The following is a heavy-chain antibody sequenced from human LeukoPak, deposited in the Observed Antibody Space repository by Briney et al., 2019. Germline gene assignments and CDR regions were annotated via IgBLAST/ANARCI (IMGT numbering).Heavy chain of an antibody. CDR1: GITFRSFY. J-gene: IGHJ3*01. D-gene: IGHD6-19*01. V-gene: IGHV3-7*04. CDR2: INQDGRQK. CDR3: ARDQEQLNL. Sequence: GGSLRLSCAASGITFRSFYMSWVRQAPGKGLEWVANINQDGRQKNYVDSGKGRFTISRDNAKNSLYLEMNSLRSEDTAVYYCARDQEQLNLWGQGTMVTVSS.